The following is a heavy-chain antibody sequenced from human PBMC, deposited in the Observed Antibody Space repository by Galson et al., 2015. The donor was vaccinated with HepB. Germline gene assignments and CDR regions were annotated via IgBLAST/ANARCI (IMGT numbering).Heavy chain of an antibody. Sequence: SLRLSCAASGFTFSSYSMNWVRQAPGKGLEWVSSISSSSNKYYADSVKGRFTISRDNSKNTLYLQMNSLRAEDTAVYYCAKDRAVRCYLSRGCPDEAYYYGMDVWGQGTTVTVSS. J-gene: IGHJ6*02. CDR1: GFTFSSYS. CDR2: ISSSSNK. CDR3: AKDRAVRCYLSRGCPDEAYYYGMDV. V-gene: IGHV3-21*01. D-gene: IGHD2-2*01.